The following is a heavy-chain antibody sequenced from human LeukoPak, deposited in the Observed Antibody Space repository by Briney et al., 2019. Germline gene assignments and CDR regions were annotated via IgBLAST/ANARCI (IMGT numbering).Heavy chain of an antibody. J-gene: IGHJ4*02. Sequence: GGSLRLSCAASGFTFSNYYMSWVRQAPGKGLEWVANIKQDGSAKYYVDSVRGRFTISRDNARNSLYLQMNSLAPEDTALYYCARGKRRFDYWGQGTLVSVSS. V-gene: IGHV3-7*03. CDR3: ARGKRRFDY. CDR1: GFTFSNYY. CDR2: IKQDGSAK.